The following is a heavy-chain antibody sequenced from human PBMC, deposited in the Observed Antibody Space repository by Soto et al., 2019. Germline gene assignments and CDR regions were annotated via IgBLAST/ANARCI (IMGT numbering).Heavy chain of an antibody. CDR2: IWYDGSNK. D-gene: IGHD1-26*01. CDR1: GFTFSSYG. CDR3: GRDGGGSYPED. V-gene: IGHV3-33*01. Sequence: QVQLVESGGGVVQPGRSLRLSCAASGFTFSSYGMHWVRQAPGKGLEWVAVIWYDGSNKYYADSVKGRFAISGDNSKNPLYLQMHSLRAEDTAVYSGGRDGGGSYPEDWGQGTLVTVSS. J-gene: IGHJ4*02.